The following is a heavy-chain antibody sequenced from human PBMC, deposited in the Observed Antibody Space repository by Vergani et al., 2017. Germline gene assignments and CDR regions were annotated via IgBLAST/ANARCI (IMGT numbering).Heavy chain of an antibody. Sequence: EVQLVESGGGLVQPGGSLRLSCAASGFTFSSYSMNWVRQAPGKGLEWVSYISSSSSIIYYADSVKGRFTISRDNAKKSLYLQTNSLRAEDTAVYYCARALGAAMDYWGQGTLVTVSS. CDR3: ARALGAAMDY. J-gene: IGHJ4*02. CDR2: ISSSSSII. D-gene: IGHD2-2*01. CDR1: GFTFSSYS. V-gene: IGHV3-48*01.